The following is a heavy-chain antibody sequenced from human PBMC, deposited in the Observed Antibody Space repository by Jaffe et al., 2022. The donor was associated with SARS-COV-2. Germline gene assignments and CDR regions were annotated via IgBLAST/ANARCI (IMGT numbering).Heavy chain of an antibody. J-gene: IGHJ4*02. CDR2: ISGSGRTF. CDR1: GFTFSDYA. D-gene: IGHD6-6*01. Sequence: EVHLLDSGGGLVQPGGSLRLSCAASGFTFSDYAMAWVRQAPGKGLEWVSSISGSGRTFFYADSVKGRFTISRDNSKNTLYLQMSSLRVEDTALYYCAKEGRGSDLEYNYLDYWGQGTLVTVAS. CDR3: AKEGRGSDLEYNYLDY. V-gene: IGHV3-23*01.